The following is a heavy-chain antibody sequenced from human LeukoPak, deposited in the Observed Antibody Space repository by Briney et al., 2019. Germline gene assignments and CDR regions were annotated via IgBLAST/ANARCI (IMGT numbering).Heavy chain of an antibody. J-gene: IGHJ4*02. D-gene: IGHD3-10*01. CDR2: IYTSGST. V-gene: IGHV4-61*02. Sequence: SETLSLTCTVSGGSISSGSYYWSWIRQPAGKGLEWIGRIYTSGSTNYNPSLKSRVTISVDTSKNQFSLKLSSVTAADTAVYYCARGYYGSGLFLGWGQGTLVTVSS. CDR3: ARGYYGSGLFLG. CDR1: GGSISSGSYY.